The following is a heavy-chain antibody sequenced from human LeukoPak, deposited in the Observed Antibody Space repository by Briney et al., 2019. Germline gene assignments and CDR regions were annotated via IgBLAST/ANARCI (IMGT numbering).Heavy chain of an antibody. J-gene: IGHJ5*02. CDR3: AKDVWWSVS. CDR2: ISADAVDT. CDR1: GFTFSDHA. D-gene: IGHD2-8*02. Sequence: GGSLRLSCVASGFTFSDHAMTWVRQAPGKGLEWVSAISADAVDTFYAPSVKGRFTISRDNSKNTMYLQINSLRAEDTAIYYCAKDVWWSVSWGQGTLVTVSS. V-gene: IGHV3-23*01.